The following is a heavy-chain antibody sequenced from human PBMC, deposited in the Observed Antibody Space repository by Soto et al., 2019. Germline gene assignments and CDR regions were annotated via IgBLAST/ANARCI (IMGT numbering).Heavy chain of an antibody. CDR3: AKNRGVARGFQH. J-gene: IGHJ1*01. Sequence: PGGSLRLSCAASGFTFSSYAMSWVRQAPGKGLEWVSAISGSGSSTYYADSVKGRFTISRDNSKNTLYLQMNSLRAEDTAVYYCAKNRGVARGFQHWGQGTLVTVSS. V-gene: IGHV3-23*01. CDR1: GFTFSSYA. D-gene: IGHD5-12*01. CDR2: ISGSGSST.